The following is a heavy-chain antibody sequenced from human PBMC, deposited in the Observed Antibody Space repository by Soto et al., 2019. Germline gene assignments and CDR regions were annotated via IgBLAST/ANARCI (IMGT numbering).Heavy chain of an antibody. Sequence: QVQLVQSGAEVKKPGASVKVSCKASGYTFTGYYMHWVRQAPGQGLEWMGWINPNSGGTNYAQKFQGWVPMARDTSISTAYMELSRLRSDDTAVYYCAGAMVSFTRWGVYYFDYWGQGTLVTVSS. CDR3: AGAMVSFTRWGVYYFDY. J-gene: IGHJ4*02. D-gene: IGHD2-8*01. CDR1: GYTFTGYY. CDR2: INPNSGGT. V-gene: IGHV1-2*04.